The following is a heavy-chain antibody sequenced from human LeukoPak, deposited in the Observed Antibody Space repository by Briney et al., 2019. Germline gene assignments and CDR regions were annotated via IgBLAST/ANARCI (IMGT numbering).Heavy chain of an antibody. J-gene: IGHJ5*02. Sequence: GGSLRLSCAASGFTFSSYSMNWVRQAPGKGLEWVSSISSSSSYIYYADSVKGRFTISRDNAKNSLYLQMNSLRAEDTAVYYCARSSSPNWFDPWGREPWSPSPQ. V-gene: IGHV3-21*01. D-gene: IGHD6-13*01. CDR2: ISSSSSYI. CDR1: GFTFSSYS. CDR3: ARSSSPNWFDP.